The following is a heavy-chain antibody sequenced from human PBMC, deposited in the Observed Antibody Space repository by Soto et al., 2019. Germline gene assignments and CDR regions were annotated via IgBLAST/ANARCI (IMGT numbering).Heavy chain of an antibody. V-gene: IGHV4-30-4*01. CDR1: GGSISNPDHY. Sequence: SETLSLTCTVSGGSISNPDHYLRWIRQPPGKGLEWIGSIFYNGDTSYNPSLESRLSISVDTSKNQFSLSLSSVTDSDTAVYFCAREGRTQSLDYWVQGSLVTVSS. J-gene: IGHJ4*02. CDR2: IFYNGDT. D-gene: IGHD4-4*01. CDR3: AREGRTQSLDY.